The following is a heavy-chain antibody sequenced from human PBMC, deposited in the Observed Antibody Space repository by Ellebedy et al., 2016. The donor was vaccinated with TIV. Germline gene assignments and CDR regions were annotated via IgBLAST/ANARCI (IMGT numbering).Heavy chain of an antibody. J-gene: IGHJ5*02. CDR1: GGTFIRYA. D-gene: IGHD6-13*01. CDR3: ARDLAGSWVGGWFDP. Sequence: AASVKVSCKASGGTFIRYAISWVRQAPGQGLEWMGGIIAMFGAANYAQKLQGRVTITADESTSTAYMELSSLRSEDTAVYYCARDLAGSWVGGWFDPWGQGTLVTVSS. V-gene: IGHV1-69*13. CDR2: IIAMFGAA.